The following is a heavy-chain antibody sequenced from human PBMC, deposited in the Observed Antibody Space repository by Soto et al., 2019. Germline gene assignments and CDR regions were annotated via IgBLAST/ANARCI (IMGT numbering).Heavy chain of an antibody. Sequence: WETLSLTCTVSGGSFSAGAYYWALIRKPPGRGLEWIGYIDYSGSTTYNPSLKSRVTISIDTSKNQFCRGLTSATAADTAVYYCARDVRGYCRAFDYWGQGAVVTVSS. V-gene: IGHV4-61*08. J-gene: IGHJ4*02. CDR1: GGSFSAGAYY. D-gene: IGHD5-18*01. CDR2: IDYSGST. CDR3: ARDVRGYCRAFDY.